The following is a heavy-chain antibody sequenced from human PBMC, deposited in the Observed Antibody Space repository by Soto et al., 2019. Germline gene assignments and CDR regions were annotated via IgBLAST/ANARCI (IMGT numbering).Heavy chain of an antibody. J-gene: IGHJ4*02. CDR2: ISGSGYIK. CDR1: GFSFDSHS. V-gene: IGHV3-23*01. CDR3: ARSRGDRCSTYSFGA. D-gene: IGHD6-13*01. Sequence: EVQLLESGGGLVQPGGSLKLSCAASGFSFDSHSMSWVRQAPGKGLEWVAGISGSGYIKYHADSVRGRFTISRDNSWNTLNLQMTSLRAEDTALYYCARSRGDRCSTYSFGAWWQGTVVTVSS.